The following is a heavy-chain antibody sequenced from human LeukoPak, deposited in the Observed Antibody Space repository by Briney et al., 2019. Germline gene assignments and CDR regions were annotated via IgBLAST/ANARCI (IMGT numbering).Heavy chain of an antibody. J-gene: IGHJ4*02. CDR1: GYTFTSYG. CDR3: ARDRGIAAAGTIFDY. D-gene: IGHD6-13*01. V-gene: IGHV1-18*01. CDR2: ISAYNGNT. Sequence: GASVRVSCKASGYTFTSYGISWVRPAPGQGLEWMGWISAYNGNTNYAQKLQGRVTMTTDTSTSTAYMELRSLRSDDTAVYYCARDRGIAAAGTIFDYWGQGTLVTVSS.